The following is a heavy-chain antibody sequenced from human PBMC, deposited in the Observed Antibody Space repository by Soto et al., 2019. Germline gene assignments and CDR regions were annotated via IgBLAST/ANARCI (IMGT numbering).Heavy chain of an antibody. CDR1: EYSFTSYW. D-gene: IGHD5-12*01. CDR2: IYPSDSDT. CDR3: ARGGNSALNWFGP. J-gene: IGHJ5*02. V-gene: IGHV5-51*01. Sequence: PGEPMKISCNGSEYSFTSYWIGWVRQMHGKGLEWMGIIYPSDSDTRYSPSLQGQVTISVDKSISTAYLQWSSLKASDTAMYSCARGGNSALNWFGPWGQGTLVTVSS.